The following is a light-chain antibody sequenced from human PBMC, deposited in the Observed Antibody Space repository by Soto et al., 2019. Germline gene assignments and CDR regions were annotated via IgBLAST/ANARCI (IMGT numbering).Light chain of an antibody. CDR1: QSVSSTY. V-gene: IGKV3-20*01. J-gene: IGKJ3*01. CDR3: QQYSTSPPGFT. Sequence: EIVLTQSPGTLSLSPGERATLSCRASQSVSSTYLAWYQQKPGQAPRLLIYGASSRATGIPDRFTGSGSGTDFPLTIRRLEPEDFAVYYCQQYSTSPPGFTFGPGTRVEIK. CDR2: GAS.